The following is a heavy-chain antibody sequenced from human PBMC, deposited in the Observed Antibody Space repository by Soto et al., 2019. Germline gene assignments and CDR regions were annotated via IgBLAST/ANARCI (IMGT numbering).Heavy chain of an antibody. D-gene: IGHD2-15*01. V-gene: IGHV1-69*10. J-gene: IGHJ3*02. Sequence: SVKVSCKASGGAFSTYSINWVRQAPGQGLEWMGGIIPILGTANYAQKFQGRVTITADKSTRTAYLALSSLRSVDMAVYYCANGYCSRGSCYLSAFDIWGQGTMVTVSS. CDR1: GGAFSTYS. CDR3: ANGYCSRGSCYLSAFDI. CDR2: IIPILGTA.